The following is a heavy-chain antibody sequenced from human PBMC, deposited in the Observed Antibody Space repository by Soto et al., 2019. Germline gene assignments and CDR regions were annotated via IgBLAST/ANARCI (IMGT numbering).Heavy chain of an antibody. J-gene: IGHJ3*02. CDR1: GFTFSSYA. CDR2: ISYDGSNK. CDR3: AGDRYGGNSGLAFDI. Sequence: RLSCAASGFTFSSYAMHWVRQAPGKGLEWVAVISYDGSNKYYADSVKGRFTTSRDNSKNTLYLQMNSLRAEDTAVYYCAGDRYGGNSGLAFDIWGQGTMVTVSS. D-gene: IGHD2-21*02. V-gene: IGHV3-30-3*01.